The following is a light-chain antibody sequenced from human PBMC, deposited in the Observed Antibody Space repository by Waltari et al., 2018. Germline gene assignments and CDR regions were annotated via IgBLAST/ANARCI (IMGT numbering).Light chain of an antibody. V-gene: IGLV2-14*03. CDR2: DVT. J-gene: IGLJ1*01. CDR3: SSYTTSISYV. CDR1: SRDIGVYNH. Sequence: SALTQPASVSGSPGQSITISCPGTSRDIGVYNHVSWYQQHPGKAPKLMIYDVTNRPSGVSDRFSGSKSDYTASLTISGLQAEDEADYYCSSYTTSISYVFGTGTRVTVL.